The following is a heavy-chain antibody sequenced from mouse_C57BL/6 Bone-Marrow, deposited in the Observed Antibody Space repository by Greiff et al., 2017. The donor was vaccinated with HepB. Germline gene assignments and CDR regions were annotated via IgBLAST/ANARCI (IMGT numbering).Heavy chain of an antibody. CDR2: IYPVSGET. Sequence: VQLQQSGAELASPGASVTLSCKASGYTFTDHIMNWVKKRPGQGLEWIGRIYPVSGETKYNQKFMGKATFSVDRSSSTVYMVLNSLTSEDPAVYYCGRDITTVVATDYWGQGTTLTVSS. J-gene: IGHJ2*01. CDR1: GYTFTDHI. V-gene: IGHV1-11*01. D-gene: IGHD1-1*01. CDR3: GRDITTVVATDY.